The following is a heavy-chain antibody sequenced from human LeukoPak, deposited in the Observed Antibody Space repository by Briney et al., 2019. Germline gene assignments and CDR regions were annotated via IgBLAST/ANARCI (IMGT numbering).Heavy chain of an antibody. D-gene: IGHD3-10*01. CDR3: ARDVPASGSYGLDYYYMDV. CDR2: ISRSGENT. Sequence: GGSLRLSCAASGFIFSSYAMSWVRQAPGKGLEWVSAISRSGENTYYADSVKGRFTISRDNSNNTLYLQMNSLRAEDTAVYYCARDVPASGSYGLDYYYMDVWGKGTTVTVSS. CDR1: GFIFSSYA. J-gene: IGHJ6*03. V-gene: IGHV3-23*01.